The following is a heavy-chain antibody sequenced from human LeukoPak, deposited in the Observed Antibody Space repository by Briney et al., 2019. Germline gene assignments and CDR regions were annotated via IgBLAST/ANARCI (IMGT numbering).Heavy chain of an antibody. Sequence: SETLSLACSVSGASLSSYYWDWLRQSPGKGLEWIGYISDTGKNDAHPSLKSRVSISLDMSKKQFSLRLRSVTAADSAVYYCATGYYESFATWGPGILVTVSS. J-gene: IGHJ5*02. CDR3: ATGYYESFAT. D-gene: IGHD1-26*01. CDR1: GASLSSYY. V-gene: IGHV4-59*01. CDR2: ISDTGKN.